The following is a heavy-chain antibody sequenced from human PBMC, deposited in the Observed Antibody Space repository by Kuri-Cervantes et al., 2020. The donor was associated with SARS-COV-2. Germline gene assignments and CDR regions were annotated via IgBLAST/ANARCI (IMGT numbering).Heavy chain of an antibody. CDR1: GYTFTGYY. J-gene: IGHJ4*02. V-gene: IGHV1-2*04. Sequence: ASVTVPYKASGYTFTGYYIHWVRQALGQGLDWMGWSNPNSGSKNYAQKFQGSVTMTSDTSISTAYMELSLLRSDDTAVHYFARDDHYYDSSGYFQETFDYWGQGTLVTVSS. CDR2: SNPNSGSK. CDR3: ARDDHYYDSSGYFQETFDY. D-gene: IGHD3-22*01.